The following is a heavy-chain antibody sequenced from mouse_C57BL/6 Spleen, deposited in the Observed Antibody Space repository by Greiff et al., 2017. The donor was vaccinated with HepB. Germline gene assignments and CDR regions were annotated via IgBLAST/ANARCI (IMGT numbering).Heavy chain of an antibody. CDR1: GYTFTSYW. CDR2: IYPSDSET. CDR3: ARLTTVVPYAMDY. Sequence: VQLQQSGAELVRPGSSVKLSCKASGYTFTSYWMDWVKQRPGQGLEWIGNIYPSDSETHYNQKFKDKATLTVDKSSSTAYMQLSSLTSEDSAVYYCARLTTVVPYAMDYWGQGTSVTVSS. J-gene: IGHJ4*01. V-gene: IGHV1-61*01. D-gene: IGHD1-1*01.